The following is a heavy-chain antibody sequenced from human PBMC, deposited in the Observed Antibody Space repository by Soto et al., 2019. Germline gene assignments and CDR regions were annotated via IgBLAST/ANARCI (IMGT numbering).Heavy chain of an antibody. CDR2: IYYSGST. CDR3: AKQGRYDFWSGSPNWFDP. CDR1: GGSISSSSYY. V-gene: IGHV4-39*01. D-gene: IGHD3-3*01. Sequence: SETLSLTCTVSGGSISSSSYYWGWIRQPPGKGLEWIGSIYYSGSTYYNPSLKSRVTISVDTSKNQFSLKLSSVTAADTAVYYCAKQGRYDFWSGSPNWFDPWGQGALVTVSS. J-gene: IGHJ5*02.